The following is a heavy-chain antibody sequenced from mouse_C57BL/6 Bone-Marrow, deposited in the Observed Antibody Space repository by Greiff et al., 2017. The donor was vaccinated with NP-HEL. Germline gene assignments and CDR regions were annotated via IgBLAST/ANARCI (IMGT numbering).Heavy chain of an antibody. D-gene: IGHD2-1*01. CDR1: GYTFTSYW. Sequence: VQLQQPGAELVKPGASVKLSCKASGYTFTSYWMHWVKQRPGRGLEWIGRIDPNSGGTKYNEKFKSKATLTVDKPSSTAYMQLSSLTSEDSAGYYCARSGYYGRWYVDVWGTGTTVTVSS. CDR2: IDPNSGGT. V-gene: IGHV1-72*01. CDR3: ARSGYYGRWYVDV. J-gene: IGHJ1*03.